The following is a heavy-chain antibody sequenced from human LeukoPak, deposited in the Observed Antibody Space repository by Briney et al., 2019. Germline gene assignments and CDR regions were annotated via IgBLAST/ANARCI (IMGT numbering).Heavy chain of an antibody. D-gene: IGHD6-19*01. V-gene: IGHV1-2*02. CDR1: GYTFTGYY. J-gene: IGHJ4*02. Sequence: ASVKVSCKASGYTFTGYYMHWVRQAPGQGLEWMGWINPNSGGTNYAQKFQGRVTMTRDTSISTAYMELSRLRSGDTAVYYCARDIWVVDSSGWYPGFNYWGQGTLVTVSS. CDR3: ARDIWVVDSSGWYPGFNY. CDR2: INPNSGGT.